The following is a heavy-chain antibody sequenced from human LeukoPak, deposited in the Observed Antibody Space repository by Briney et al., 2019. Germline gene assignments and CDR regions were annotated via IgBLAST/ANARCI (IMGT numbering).Heavy chain of an antibody. CDR2: INAGNGNT. J-gene: IGHJ6*02. CDR3: ARVGCSGGSCYSNYYYGMDV. V-gene: IGHV1-3*01. CDR1: GYTFTSYA. D-gene: IGHD2-15*01. Sequence: ASVKVSCKASGYTFTSYAMHWVRQAPGQRLEWMGWINAGNGNTKYSQKFQGRVTITRDTSASTAYMELSSLRSEDTAVYYCARVGCSGGSCYSNYYYGMDVWGQGTTVTVSS.